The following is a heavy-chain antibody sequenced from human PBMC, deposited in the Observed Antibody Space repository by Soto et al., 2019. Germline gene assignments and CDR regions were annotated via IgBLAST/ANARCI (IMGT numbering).Heavy chain of an antibody. J-gene: IGHJ4*02. CDR3: AKGSATSRPYYFDY. V-gene: IGHV3-23*01. CDR1: GFTFSSYA. Sequence: EVQLLESGGGLVQRGGSLRLSCVASGFTFSSYAMSWVRQAPGKGLEWVSAITGDGGDTFHADSVRGRLTISRDNSRNTLYLQMDSLRAEDTALYYCAKGSATSRPYYFDYWGQGSLVTVSS. CDR2: ITGDGGDT.